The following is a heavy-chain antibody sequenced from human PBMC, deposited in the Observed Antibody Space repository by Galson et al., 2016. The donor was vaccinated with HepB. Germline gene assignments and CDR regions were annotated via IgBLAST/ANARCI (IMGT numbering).Heavy chain of an antibody. V-gene: IGHV3-33*01. J-gene: IGHJ4*02. D-gene: IGHD2-2*01. CDR1: GFTFSSYG. Sequence: SLRLSCAASGFTFSSYGMHWVRQAPGKGLEWVAVIWDDGSNQYYADSVKGRFTISRDNSKNTLYLHMNSLRAEDTAVYYCARNIVIVPAATQIPTDHWGQGTLVTVSS. CDR3: ARNIVIVPAATQIPTDH. CDR2: IWDDGSNQ.